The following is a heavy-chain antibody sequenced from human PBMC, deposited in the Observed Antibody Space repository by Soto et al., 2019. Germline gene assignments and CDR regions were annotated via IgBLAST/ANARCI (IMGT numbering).Heavy chain of an antibody. CDR1: GFTFSDYA. Sequence: PGGSLRLSCAASGFTFSDYAMHWVRHVPGQGLEWVAVISFDGNIKYDADSVTGRFTLSRDNSKNTLFLQMDSLKGEDTAVYSCARAPRRYCTSLSCLGLYGWDVWGQGTAVTAP. V-gene: IGHV3-30-3*01. CDR2: ISFDGNIK. J-gene: IGHJ6*02. CDR3: ARAPRRYCTSLSCLGLYGWDV. D-gene: IGHD2-8*01.